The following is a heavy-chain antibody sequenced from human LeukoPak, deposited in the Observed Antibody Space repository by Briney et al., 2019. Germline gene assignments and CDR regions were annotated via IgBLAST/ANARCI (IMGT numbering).Heavy chain of an antibody. CDR3: AELGITMIGGV. D-gene: IGHD3-10*02. J-gene: IGHJ6*04. CDR2: INSDGSST. CDR1: GFTFSNYW. Sequence: SGGSLRLSCAASGFTFSNYWMHWVRQAPGKGLVWVSRINSDGSSTNYADSVKGRFTISRDNAKNSLYLQMNSLRAEDTAVYYCAELGITMIGGVWGKGTTVTISS. V-gene: IGHV3-74*01.